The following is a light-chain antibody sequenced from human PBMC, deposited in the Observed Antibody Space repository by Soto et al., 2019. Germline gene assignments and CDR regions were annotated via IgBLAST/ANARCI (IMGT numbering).Light chain of an antibody. J-gene: IGLJ2*01. V-gene: IGLV2-14*03. CDR2: DVS. Sequence: QSALTQPASVSGSPGQSITISCTGTSSDVGRYKLVSWYQQHPGKAPKLMIYDVSNRPSGVSNRFSGSKSVNTSSLTISGLQAEDEADYFCSSYTTCATLIFGGGTKLTVL. CDR1: SSDVGRYKL. CDR3: SSYTTCATLI.